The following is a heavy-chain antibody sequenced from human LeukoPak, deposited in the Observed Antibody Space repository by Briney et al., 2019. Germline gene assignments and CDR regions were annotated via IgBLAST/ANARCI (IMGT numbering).Heavy chain of an antibody. V-gene: IGHV4-39*07. CDR2: MYYSGTT. J-gene: IGHJ5*02. Sequence: PSETLSLTCTVSGGSIVTRSYHWGWIRQPPGKGLEWIGSMYYSGTTYYNPSLTSRVSMSADTSKNQFSLQLTSVTAADTAVYYCSRETPPYYDFWTGSSGGGVNWFDPWGQGTLVTVSS. CDR3: SRETPPYYDFWTGSSGGGVNWFDP. D-gene: IGHD3-3*01. CDR1: GGSIVTRSYH.